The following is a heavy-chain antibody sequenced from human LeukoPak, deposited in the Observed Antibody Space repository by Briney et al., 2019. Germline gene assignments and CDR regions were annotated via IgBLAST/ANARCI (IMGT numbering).Heavy chain of an antibody. Sequence: GASVKVSCKASGHTFTGHYMHWVRQAPGQGLEWMGRINPNSGGTNYAQKFQGRVTMTRDTSISTAYMELSRLTSDDTALYYCAWGQWLDYWGQGTLVTVSS. J-gene: IGHJ4*02. V-gene: IGHV1-2*06. CDR2: INPNSGGT. D-gene: IGHD6-19*01. CDR3: AWGQWLDY. CDR1: GHTFTGHY.